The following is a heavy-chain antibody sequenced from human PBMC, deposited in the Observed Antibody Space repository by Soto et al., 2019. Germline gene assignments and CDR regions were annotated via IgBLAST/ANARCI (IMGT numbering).Heavy chain of an antibody. CDR3: ARGGSRPPKEYYYYMDV. J-gene: IGHJ6*03. V-gene: IGHV3-48*04. D-gene: IGHD6-6*01. Sequence: GGSLRLSCAASGFTFSSYSMNWVRQAPGKGLEWVSYISSSSSTIYYADSVKGRFTISRDNAKNSLYLQMNSLRAEDTAVDYCARGGSRPPKEYYYYMDVWGKGTTVTVSS. CDR1: GFTFSSYS. CDR2: ISSSSSTI.